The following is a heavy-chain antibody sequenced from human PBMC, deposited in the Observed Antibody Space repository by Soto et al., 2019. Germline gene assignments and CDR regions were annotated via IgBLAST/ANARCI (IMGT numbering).Heavy chain of an antibody. CDR1: GASISSGGYY. J-gene: IGHJ4*02. D-gene: IGHD3-16*01. Sequence: PSETLSLTCTVSGASISSGGYYWNWIRQQPGKGLEWIGSMYYSGSTHYNPSLRSRATISVDASTNQFSLRLSSVTAADTAVYYCARDPYVDLFYFDYWGQGXLVTVSS. V-gene: IGHV4-31*03. CDR3: ARDPYVDLFYFDY. CDR2: MYYSGST.